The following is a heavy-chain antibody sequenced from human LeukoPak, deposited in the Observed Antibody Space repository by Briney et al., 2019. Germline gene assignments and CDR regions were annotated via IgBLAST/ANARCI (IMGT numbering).Heavy chain of an antibody. Sequence: GGSLRLSCAASGFTFSSYGMHWVRQAPGKGLEWVAVIWYDGSNKYYADSVKGRFTISRDNSKNTLYLQMYSLRAEDTAVYYRAKGGYCSSTSCYSDAFDIWGQGTMVTVSS. V-gene: IGHV3-33*06. CDR1: GFTFSSYG. CDR2: IWYDGSNK. CDR3: AKGGYCSSTSCYSDAFDI. D-gene: IGHD2-2*03. J-gene: IGHJ3*02.